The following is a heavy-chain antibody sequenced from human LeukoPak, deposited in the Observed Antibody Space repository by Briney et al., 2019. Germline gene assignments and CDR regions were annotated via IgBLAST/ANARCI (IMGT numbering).Heavy chain of an antibody. CDR1: GFTFSSYA. J-gene: IGHJ4*02. CDR3: ATAAGYSSGWTFDY. CDR2: ISGSGGST. Sequence: GGSLRLSCAASGFTFSSYAMSWVRQAPGKGLEGVSAISGSGGSTYYADSVKGRFTISRDNSKNTLYLQMNSLRAEDTAVYYCATAAGYSSGWTFDYWGQGTLVTVSS. D-gene: IGHD6-19*01. V-gene: IGHV3-23*01.